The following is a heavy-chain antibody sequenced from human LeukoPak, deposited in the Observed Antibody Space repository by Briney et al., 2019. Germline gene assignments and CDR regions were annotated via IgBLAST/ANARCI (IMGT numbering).Heavy chain of an antibody. CDR2: ISSSSSAI. CDR1: GFTFSSYS. D-gene: IGHD2-2*01. CDR3: ARRYCSSTSCSIYAFDI. V-gene: IGHV3-48*04. Sequence: TGGSLRLSCAASGFTFSSYSMNWVRQAPGKGLEWISYISSSSSAIYYADSVKGRFTISRDNAKNSLYLQMNSLRAEDTAVYYCARRYCSSTSCSIYAFDIWGQGTMVTVSS. J-gene: IGHJ3*02.